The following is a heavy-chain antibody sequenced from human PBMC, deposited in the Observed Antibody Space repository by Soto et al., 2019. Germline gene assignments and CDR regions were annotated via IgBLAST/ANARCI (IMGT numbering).Heavy chain of an antibody. CDR2: ISWNSGSI. CDR3: AKDSFPDSSGYYYW. D-gene: IGHD3-22*01. CDR1: GFTFDDYA. J-gene: IGHJ3*01. V-gene: IGHV3-9*01. Sequence: PGGSLRLSCAASGFTFDDYAMQWVRQAPGKGLEWVSGISWNSGSIGYADSVKGRFTISRDNAKNSLYLQMNSLRAEDTALYYCAKDSFPDSSGYYYWWGQGTMVTVSS.